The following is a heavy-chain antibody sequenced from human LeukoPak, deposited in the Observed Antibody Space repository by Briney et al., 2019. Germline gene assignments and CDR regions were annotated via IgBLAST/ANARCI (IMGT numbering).Heavy chain of an antibody. J-gene: IGHJ6*03. Sequence: GESLKISCKGSGYIFTNHWIAWVRQMPGKGLEWMGIVYPGDADTRYSPSFQGQVTISVDKSISTSYLQWSSLKASDSAMYYCARIGYCGRTSCHRPFVNYYWYMEVWAKGTTVTVSS. CDR2: VYPGDADT. D-gene: IGHD2-2*02. CDR3: ARIGYCGRTSCHRPFVNYYWYMEV. CDR1: GYIFTNHW. V-gene: IGHV5-51*01.